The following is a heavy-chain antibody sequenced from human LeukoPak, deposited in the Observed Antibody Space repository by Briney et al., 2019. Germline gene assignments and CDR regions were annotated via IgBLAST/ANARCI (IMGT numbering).Heavy chain of an antibody. V-gene: IGHV3-23*01. CDR2: IGGTNGRT. CDR3: ATSGEAMIAVVLVEH. D-gene: IGHD3-22*01. J-gene: IGHJ1*01. Sequence: PGGSLRLSCAASGFTFSSYAMSWVRQAPGKGLEWVSAIGGTNGRTYYADSVRGRFTISRDNSKNTLYLQMNSLRAEDTAVYYCATSGEAMIAVVLVEHWGQGTLVTVSS. CDR1: GFTFSSYA.